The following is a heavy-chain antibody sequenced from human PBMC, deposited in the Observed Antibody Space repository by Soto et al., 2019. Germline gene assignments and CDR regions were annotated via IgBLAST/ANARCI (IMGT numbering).Heavy chain of an antibody. J-gene: IGHJ6*03. V-gene: IGHV3-9*01. D-gene: IGHD5-18*01. CDR2: ISWNSGNI. Sequence: EVQLVESGGGLVQPGRSLRLSCAASGFTFDDHAMHWVRQAPGKGLEWVSGISWNSGNIAYADSVKGRFTISRDNGKNSLYLQMSSLRAEDTALYNCAKGPSYIPKTTMVYYYYMDVWGKGTTVTVSS. CDR3: AKGPSYIPKTTMVYYYYMDV. CDR1: GFTFDDHA.